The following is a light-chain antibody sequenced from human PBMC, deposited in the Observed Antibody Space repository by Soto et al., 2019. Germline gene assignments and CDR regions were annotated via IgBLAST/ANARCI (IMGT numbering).Light chain of an antibody. CDR3: AAWDDSQNAVV. V-gene: IGLV1-44*01. J-gene: IGLJ2*01. Sequence: QAVVTQPPSASGAPGQRVTISCSGSNSNIGTTTVNWYQHVPGTAPKLLIYSSSQRPSGVPDRFSGSRSGTSASLAISGLQSEDEADYYCAAWDDSQNAVVFGGGTKLTVL. CDR2: SSS. CDR1: NSNIGTTT.